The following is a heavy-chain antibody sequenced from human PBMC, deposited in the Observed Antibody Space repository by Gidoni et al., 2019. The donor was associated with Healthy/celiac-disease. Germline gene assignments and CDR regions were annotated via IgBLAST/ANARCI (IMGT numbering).Heavy chain of an antibody. V-gene: IGHV4-34*01. CDR2: INHSGST. CDR1: GGSFSGSY. D-gene: IGHD7-27*01. CDR3: AGLNSPWGC. Sequence: QVQLQQWGAGLFKPSETLSLPCAVYGGSFSGSYWSWIRQPPGKGLEWIGEINHSGSTNYNPSLKSRVTISVDTSKNQFSLKLSSVTAADTAVYYCAGLNSPWGCWGQGTLVTVSS. J-gene: IGHJ4*02.